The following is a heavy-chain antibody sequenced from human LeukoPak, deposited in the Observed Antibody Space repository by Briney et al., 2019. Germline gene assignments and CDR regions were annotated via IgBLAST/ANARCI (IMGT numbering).Heavy chain of an antibody. Sequence: SETLSLTCTVSGGSISSGSYYWSWIRQPAGKGLEWIGRIYTSGSTNYNPSLKSRVTISVDTSKNQFSLKLSSVTAADTAVYYCAREVGATTEDFFDYWGQGTLVTVSS. CDR2: IYTSGST. J-gene: IGHJ4*02. CDR1: GGSISSGSYY. D-gene: IGHD1-26*01. V-gene: IGHV4-61*02. CDR3: AREVGATTEDFFDY.